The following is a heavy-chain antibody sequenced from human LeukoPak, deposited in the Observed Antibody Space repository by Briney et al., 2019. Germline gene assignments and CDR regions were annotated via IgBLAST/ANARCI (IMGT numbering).Heavy chain of an antibody. CDR2: INPNSGGT. CDR1: GYTFTGYY. Sequence: GASVKVSCKASGYTFTGYYMHWVRQAPGQGLEWMGRINPNSGGTNYAQKFQGRVTMTRDTSISTAYMELSRLRSDDTAVYYCARDHKSSNWYSDWGQGTLVTVSS. V-gene: IGHV1-2*06. J-gene: IGHJ4*02. D-gene: IGHD6-13*01. CDR3: ARDHKSSNWYSD.